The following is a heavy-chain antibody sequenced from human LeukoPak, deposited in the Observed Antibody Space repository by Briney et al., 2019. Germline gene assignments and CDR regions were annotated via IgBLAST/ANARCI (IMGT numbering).Heavy chain of an antibody. Sequence: GESLKISCKGSGYSFTSYWIGWVRQMPGKGLEWMGIIYPGDSDTRYSPSFRGQVTISADKSISTAYLQWSSLKASDTAMYYCARSRNCLYCCGDWPLDYWGQGTLVTVSS. CDR3: ARSRNCLYCCGDWPLDY. CDR2: IYPGDSDT. CDR1: GYSFTSYW. J-gene: IGHJ4*02. V-gene: IGHV5-51*01. D-gene: IGHD2-21*02.